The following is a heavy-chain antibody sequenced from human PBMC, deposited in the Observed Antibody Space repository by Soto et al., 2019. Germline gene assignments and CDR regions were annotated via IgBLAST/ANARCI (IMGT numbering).Heavy chain of an antibody. CDR1: GGSISSGGYS. J-gene: IGHJ5*02. CDR3: ARYSPPKKTYDSNPGWFDP. Sequence: SETLSLTCAVSGGSISSGGYSWTWIRQPPGKGLEWIGYVRDTGSTNYNPSLKSRVTISIDTSRNQFYLSLSSVTAADTAVYFCARYSPPKKTYDSNPGWFDPWGQGTLVTVSS. V-gene: IGHV4-61*08. D-gene: IGHD3-22*01. CDR2: VRDTGST.